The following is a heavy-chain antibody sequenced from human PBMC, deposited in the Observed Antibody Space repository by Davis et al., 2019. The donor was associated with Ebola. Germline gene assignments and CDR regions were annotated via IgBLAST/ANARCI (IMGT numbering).Heavy chain of an antibody. Sequence: PGGSLRLSCAASGFAFSNYVMSCVRPAPGKGLEWVSTLGLSADTYYADSVKGRFTISRDNSKNTLHLQMNSLRVEDTAIYYCAKDTSNVWFDVWGQGTMVTVAS. CDR3: AKDTSNVWFDV. CDR1: GFAFSNYV. D-gene: IGHD6-19*01. CDR2: LGLSADT. J-gene: IGHJ3*01. V-gene: IGHV3-23*01.